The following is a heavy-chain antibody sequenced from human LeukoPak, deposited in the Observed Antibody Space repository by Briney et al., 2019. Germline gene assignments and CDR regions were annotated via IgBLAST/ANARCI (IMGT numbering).Heavy chain of an antibody. CDR1: GFIFSSYG. V-gene: IGHV3-73*01. D-gene: IGHD6-19*01. CDR3: LAVAGTNYYYYYMDV. J-gene: IGHJ6*03. Sequence: GRSLRLSCAASGFIFSSYGMHWVRQASGKGLEWVGRIKSKTHSYATEYAASMRGRFTISRDDSKNTAYLQINSLKTEDSAVYHCLAVAGTNYYYYYMDVWGKGTTVTVSS. CDR2: IKSKTHSYAT.